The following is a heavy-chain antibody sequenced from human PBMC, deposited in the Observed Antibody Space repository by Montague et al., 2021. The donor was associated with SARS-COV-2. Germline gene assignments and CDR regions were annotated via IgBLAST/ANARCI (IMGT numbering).Heavy chain of an antibody. V-gene: IGHV5-51*01. J-gene: IGHJ4*02. CDR3: ARHEFYYHGPVAVPFDL. CDR2: IYPRDLYS. CDR1: GYSFSSYW. Sequence: QSGAEVKKPGESLKISCKGYGYSFSSYWIAWVRQLPGKGLEYMGIIYPRDLYSKYSPAFQGHVSISADKSISTAYLQWSSLKASDTAMYSCARHEFYYHGPVAVPFDLWGQGTLDTVSS. D-gene: IGHD3-10*01.